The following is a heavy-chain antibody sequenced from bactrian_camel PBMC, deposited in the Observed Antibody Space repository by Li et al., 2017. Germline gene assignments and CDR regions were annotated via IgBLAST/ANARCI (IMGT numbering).Heavy chain of an antibody. D-gene: IGHD3*01. CDR3: AASFTACVARAHYVERYNY. CDR2: IDSDGST. V-gene: IGHV3S9*01. Sequence: HVQLVESGGGSVQAGGSLTLSCDASRYTFSAYCMGWSRQDPGKEREGVAAIDSDGSTHYGDSVKGRFTVSADNARKTLYLQMNDLKPEDTAVYYCAASFTACVARAHYVERYNYWGQGTQVTVS. J-gene: IGHJ4*01. CDR1: RYTFSAYC.